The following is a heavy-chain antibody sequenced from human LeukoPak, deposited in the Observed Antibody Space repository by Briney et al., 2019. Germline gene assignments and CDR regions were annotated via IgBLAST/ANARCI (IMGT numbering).Heavy chain of an antibody. D-gene: IGHD4-23*01. CDR2: INPNSGGT. Sequence: ASVKVSCKASGYTFTGYYMHWVRQAPGQGLEWMGWINPNSGGTNYAQKFQGRVTMTRDTSISTAYMELSRLRSDDTAVYYCARVGPLDYGGNPPLNWGQGTLATVSS. CDR3: ARVGPLDYGGNPPLN. V-gene: IGHV1-2*02. CDR1: GYTFTGYY. J-gene: IGHJ4*02.